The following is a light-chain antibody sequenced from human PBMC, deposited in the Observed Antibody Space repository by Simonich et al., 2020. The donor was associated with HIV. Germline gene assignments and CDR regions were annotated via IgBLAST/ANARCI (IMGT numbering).Light chain of an antibody. V-gene: IGKV2-28*01. CDR1: QSLLSCNGLNY. Sequence: DIVMTQSPLSLPVTPGEPASISCRPSQSLLSCNGLNYLDWYFRKPGQSPQLLIYLGSNRASGVPDRFSGSGSGTDFTLKISRVEAEDVGVYYCMQTLQTPFTFGPGTKVDIK. CDR3: MQTLQTPFT. CDR2: LGS. J-gene: IGKJ3*01.